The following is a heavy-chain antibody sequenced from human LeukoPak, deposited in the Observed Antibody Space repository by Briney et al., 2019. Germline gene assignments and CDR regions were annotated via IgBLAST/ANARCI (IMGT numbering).Heavy chain of an antibody. D-gene: IGHD7-27*01. V-gene: IGHV4-34*01. Sequence: SETLSLTCAVYGGSFSGYYWSWIRQPPGKGLEWIGEINHSGSTNYNPSLKSRVTISVDTYKNQFSLKLSSVTAADSAVYSFAWSNWGSSFDYWGQGTLVTVSS. CDR3: AWSNWGSSFDY. CDR2: INHSGST. J-gene: IGHJ4*02. CDR1: GGSFSGYY.